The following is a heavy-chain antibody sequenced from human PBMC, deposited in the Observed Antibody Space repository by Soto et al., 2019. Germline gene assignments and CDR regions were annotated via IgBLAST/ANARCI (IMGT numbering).Heavy chain of an antibody. Sequence: QVQLQESGPGLVKASETLSLTCTVSGGSINDFYWSWIRQPPGKGLEWIGYIYYSGSTDYNPSLKGRVTISVYTSKNQFSLKLRSVTAADTAVYYCARVGGVAARTFDYWGQGTLVTVSS. D-gene: IGHD6-6*01. V-gene: IGHV4-59*01. J-gene: IGHJ4*02. CDR1: GGSINDFY. CDR3: ARVGGVAARTFDY. CDR2: IYYSGST.